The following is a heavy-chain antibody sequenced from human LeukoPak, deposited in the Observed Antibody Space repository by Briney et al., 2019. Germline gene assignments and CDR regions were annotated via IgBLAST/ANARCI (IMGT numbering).Heavy chain of an antibody. Sequence: ASVKVSCKASGYTFSSYDINWVRQAAGQGLEWVGWMNPNSGNTGSALKVQGRVSITMNTSISTYYLELSSLSSEDTAVYYCARQKVEWELLPWSAFDIWGQGTMVTVSS. V-gene: IGHV1-8*01. J-gene: IGHJ3*02. CDR2: MNPNSGNT. D-gene: IGHD1-26*01. CDR3: ARQKVEWELLPWSAFDI. CDR1: GYTFSSYD.